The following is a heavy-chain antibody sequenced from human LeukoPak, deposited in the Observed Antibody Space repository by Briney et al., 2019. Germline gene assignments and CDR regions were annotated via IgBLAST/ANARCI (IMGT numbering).Heavy chain of an antibody. Sequence: PGGSLRLSCAASGFTFSSYGMHWVRQAPGKGREWVAVISYDGSNKYYADSVKGRFTISRDNSKNTLYLQMNSLRAEDTAMYYCAKDTKVAAAGMGYWGQGTLVTVSS. V-gene: IGHV3-30*18. D-gene: IGHD6-13*01. CDR3: AKDTKVAAAGMGY. CDR1: GFTFSSYG. CDR2: ISYDGSNK. J-gene: IGHJ4*02.